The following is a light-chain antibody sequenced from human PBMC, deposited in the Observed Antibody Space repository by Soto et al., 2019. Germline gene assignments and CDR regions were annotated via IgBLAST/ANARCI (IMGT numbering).Light chain of an antibody. J-gene: IGLJ2*01. Sequence: QSVLTQPPSVSGGPGQRVTISCTGSSSNIGAGYDVHWYQQLPGTAPKLLIYGNSNRPSGVPDRFSGSKSGTSASLAITGLQAEDEADYYCQSYDSSLSVSVVFGGGTKLTVL. CDR1: SSNIGAGYD. CDR3: QSYDSSLSVSVV. CDR2: GNS. V-gene: IGLV1-40*01.